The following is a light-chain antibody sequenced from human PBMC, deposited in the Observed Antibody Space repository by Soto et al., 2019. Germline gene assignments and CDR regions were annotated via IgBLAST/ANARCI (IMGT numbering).Light chain of an antibody. J-gene: IGLJ2*01. CDR3: ASYTRTTTLV. V-gene: IGLV2-14*01. CDR1: ISDIGGYNF. Sequence: QSALTQPASVSGSPGQSITISCTGTISDIGGYNFISWYQHHPGKAPKLVIYDVNNRPSGISYRFSGSKSGNTASLTISGLQAEDEADYYCASYTRTTTLVFGGGTKVTVL. CDR2: DVN.